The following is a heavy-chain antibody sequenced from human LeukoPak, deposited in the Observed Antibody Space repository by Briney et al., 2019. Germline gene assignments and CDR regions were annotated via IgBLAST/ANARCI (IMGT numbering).Heavy chain of an antibody. Sequence: GRSLRLSCAASGFTFSSYAMSWGRQAPGEGLEWGSAISGRGGSTYYADSVKGRFTISRDNSKNPLYLQMNSLRAEDTAVYYCATDPGYCSSTSCYDDYWGQGTLVTVSS. CDR1: GFTFSSYA. D-gene: IGHD2-2*01. J-gene: IGHJ4*02. V-gene: IGHV3-23*01. CDR2: ISGRGGST. CDR3: ATDPGYCSSTSCYDDY.